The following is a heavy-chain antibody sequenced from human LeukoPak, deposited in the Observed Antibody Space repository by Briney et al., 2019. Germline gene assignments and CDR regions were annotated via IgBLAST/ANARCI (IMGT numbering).Heavy chain of an antibody. Sequence: GGSLRLSCAASGFTFSSYAMSWVRQAPGKGLEWVSAISGSGGSTYYADSVKGRFTISRDNSKNTLYLQMNSLRAEDTAVYYCAKSPNIVVVVAVIDYWGQGTLVTVSS. V-gene: IGHV3-23*01. J-gene: IGHJ4*02. CDR1: GFTFSSYA. CDR2: ISGSGGST. D-gene: IGHD2-15*01. CDR3: AKSPNIVVVVAVIDY.